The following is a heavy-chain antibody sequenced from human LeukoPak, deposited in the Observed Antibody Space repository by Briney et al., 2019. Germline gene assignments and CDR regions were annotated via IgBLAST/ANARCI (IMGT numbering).Heavy chain of an antibody. CDR2: INKDGSST. CDR1: GFTFSSYW. CDR3: AKGVWVVRGVIGDGFDI. Sequence: TGGSLRLSCAASGFTFSSYWMHWVRQAPGKGLVWVSRINKDGSSTSYADSVKGRFTISRDNAKNTLYLQMSSLRAEDTAVYYCAKGVWVVRGVIGDGFDIWGQGTKVTVSS. V-gene: IGHV3-74*01. J-gene: IGHJ3*02. D-gene: IGHD3-10*01.